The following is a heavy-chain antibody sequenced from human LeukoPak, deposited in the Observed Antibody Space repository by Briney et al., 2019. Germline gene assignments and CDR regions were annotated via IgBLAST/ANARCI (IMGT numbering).Heavy chain of an antibody. D-gene: IGHD3-10*01. J-gene: IGHJ6*03. V-gene: IGHV3-33*03. CDR2: VNFDGRNK. Sequence: PGRSLRLSCAASGYIFRNYGMHWVRQAPGKGLEWLAVVNFDGRNKYYADSVKGRFTISRDNAKNSLYLQMNSLRAEDTAVYYCARPPLGRFGERLGCMDVWGKGTTVTVSS. CDR1: GYIFRNYG. CDR3: ARPPLGRFGERLGCMDV.